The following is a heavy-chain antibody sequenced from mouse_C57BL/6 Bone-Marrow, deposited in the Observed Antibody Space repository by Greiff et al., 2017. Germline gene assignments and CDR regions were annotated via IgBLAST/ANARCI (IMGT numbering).Heavy chain of an antibody. CDR2: IYPGDGDT. CDR1: GYAFSSSW. V-gene: IGHV1-82*01. CDR3: ARFYYGNYGGFMDY. Sequence: VQLVESGPELVKPGASVKISCKASGYAFSSSWMNWVKQRPGKGLEWIGRIYPGDGDTNYNGKFKGKATLTADKSSSTAYMQLSSLTSEDSAVYFCARFYYGNYGGFMDYWGQGTSVTVSS. D-gene: IGHD2-1*01. J-gene: IGHJ4*01.